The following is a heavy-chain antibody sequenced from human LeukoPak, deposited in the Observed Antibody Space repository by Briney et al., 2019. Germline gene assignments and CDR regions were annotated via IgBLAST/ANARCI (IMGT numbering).Heavy chain of an antibody. CDR3: ATYCSSANCYIWGYYFDY. CDR2: IIPIFGTA. CDR1: GGTFSSYA. D-gene: IGHD2-2*01. V-gene: IGHV1-69*05. J-gene: IGHJ4*02. Sequence: SVKVSCKASGGTFSSYAISWVRQAPGQGLEWMGGIIPIFGTANYAQKFQGRVTITTDESTSTAYMELSSLRSEDTAMYYCATYCSSANCYIWGYYFDYWGQGTLVTVSS.